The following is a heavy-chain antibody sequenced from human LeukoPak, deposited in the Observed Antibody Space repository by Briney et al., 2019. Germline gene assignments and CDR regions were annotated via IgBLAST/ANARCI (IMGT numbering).Heavy chain of an antibody. J-gene: IGHJ6*02. CDR3: AKGNWAYYYYGMDV. Sequence: GGSLRLSCAASGFTFSSYAMSWVRQAPGKGLKWVSAISGSGGSTYYADSVKGRFTISRDNSKNTLYLQMNSLRAEDTAVYYCAKGNWAYYYYGMDVWGQGTTVTVSS. V-gene: IGHV3-23*01. D-gene: IGHD7-27*01. CDR1: GFTFSSYA. CDR2: ISGSGGST.